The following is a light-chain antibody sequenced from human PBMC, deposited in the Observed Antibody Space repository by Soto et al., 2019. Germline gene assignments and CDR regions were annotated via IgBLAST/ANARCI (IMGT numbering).Light chain of an antibody. J-gene: IGLJ2*01. CDR3: QVWDSREV. CDR2: YDS. CDR1: NIGSKG. V-gene: IGLV3-21*04. Sequence: SYELTQPPSVSVAPGKTARITCGGNNIGSKGVHWYQQKPGQAPVLVIYYDSDRPSGIPERFSGSNSGNTATLTISRVEAGDEADYYCQVWDSREVFGGGTKLTVL.